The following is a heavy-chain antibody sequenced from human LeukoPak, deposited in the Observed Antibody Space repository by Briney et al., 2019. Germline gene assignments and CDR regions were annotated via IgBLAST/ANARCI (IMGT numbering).Heavy chain of an antibody. CDR2: ILNDGGST. V-gene: IGHV3-74*01. D-gene: IGHD5-18*01. J-gene: IGHJ4*02. Sequence: GGSLRLSCTASGFTFNRYWMHWVRQAPGEGPVWVAHILNDGGSTSYADSVKGRFTISRDNAKNTLSLQMNSLRAEDTAVYYCVRHNYGYDYWGQGTPVTVSS. CDR3: VRHNYGYDY. CDR1: GFTFNRYW.